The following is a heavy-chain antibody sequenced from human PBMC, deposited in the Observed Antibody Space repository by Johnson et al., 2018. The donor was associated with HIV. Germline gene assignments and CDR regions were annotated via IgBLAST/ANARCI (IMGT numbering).Heavy chain of an antibody. J-gene: IGHJ3*02. CDR3: ARGSPYSFDNDDFHLLHAFDI. Sequence: QVQLVESGGGVVQPGRSLRLSCAASGFTFSSYAMHWVRQAPGKGLEWVAVISYDGSDKYHADSVKGRFTISRDSSKNTLYLEMKTLRPEETDMYYCARGSPYSFDNDDFHLLHAFDIWGQGTMVTVSS. CDR2: ISYDGSDK. D-gene: IGHD2/OR15-2a*01. CDR1: GFTFSSYA. V-gene: IGHV3-30*04.